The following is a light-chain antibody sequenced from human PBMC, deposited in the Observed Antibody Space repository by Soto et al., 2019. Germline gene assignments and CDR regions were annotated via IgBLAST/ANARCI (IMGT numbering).Light chain of an antibody. Sequence: EVVMTQFPATMSVSPGGRATLCCRASQSVWSNLAWYQQKPGQAPRLLIYGASNRATGVPAKFSGSGSGTEFTLTISSLQTEDFGVYYCQQYDKRSPLTFGGGTKVDIK. CDR1: QSVWSN. J-gene: IGKJ4*01. CDR2: GAS. V-gene: IGKV3-15*01. CDR3: QQYDKRSPLT.